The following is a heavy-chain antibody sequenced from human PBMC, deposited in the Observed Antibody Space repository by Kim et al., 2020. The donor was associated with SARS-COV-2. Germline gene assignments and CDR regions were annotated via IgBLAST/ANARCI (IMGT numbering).Heavy chain of an antibody. CDR3: ARVKRQWLGRDAFDI. V-gene: IGHV1-46*01. CDR2: INPSGGST. CDR1: GYTFTSYY. J-gene: IGHJ3*02. Sequence: ASVKVSCKASGYTFTSYYMHWVRQAPGQGLEWMGIINPSGGSTSYAQKFQGRVTMTRDTSTSTVYMELSSLRSEDTAVYYCARVKRQWLGRDAFDIWGQGTMVTVSS. D-gene: IGHD6-19*01.